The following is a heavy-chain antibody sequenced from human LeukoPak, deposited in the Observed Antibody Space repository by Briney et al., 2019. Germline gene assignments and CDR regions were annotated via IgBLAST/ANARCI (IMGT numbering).Heavy chain of an antibody. J-gene: IGHJ3*02. V-gene: IGHV3-74*01. CDR3: ARETSTSFDI. Sequence: PGGSLRLSCAASGFTFSTQWMYWVRQAPGKELVWVSRISGDGSITSYADSVKGRFTISRDNAKNTLYLQMNSLRAEDTAVYYCARETSTSFDIWGQGTMVTVSS. CDR1: GFTFSTQW. D-gene: IGHD2-2*01. CDR2: ISGDGSIT.